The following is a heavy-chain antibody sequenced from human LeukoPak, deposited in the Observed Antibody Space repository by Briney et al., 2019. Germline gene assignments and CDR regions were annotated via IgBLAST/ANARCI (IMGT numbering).Heavy chain of an antibody. CDR2: IYYSGIT. CDR3: ARDRYYYYGMDV. V-gene: IGHV4-59*01. Sequence: SETQSLTCTVSGGSISSYYWSWIRQPPGNGLEWIGYIYYSGITNYNPSLKSRVTISVDTSKNQFSLKLSSVTAADTAVYYCARDRYYYYGMDVWGQGTTVTVSS. J-gene: IGHJ6*02. CDR1: GGSISSYY.